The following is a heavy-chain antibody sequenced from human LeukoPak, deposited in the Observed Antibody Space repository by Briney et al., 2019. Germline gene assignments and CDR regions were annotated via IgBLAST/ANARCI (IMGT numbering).Heavy chain of an antibody. CDR3: ATVLRFGVYNPGADY. D-gene: IGHD5/OR15-5a*01. V-gene: IGHV3-48*03. J-gene: IGHJ4*02. Sequence: GGSLRLSCAASGFTFSSYEMNWVRQAPGKGLEWVSYISSSGSTIYYADSVKGRFTISRDNAKNSLHLQMNSLRAEETAVYYCATVLRFGVYNPGADYWGQGTLVTVSS. CDR1: GFTFSSYE. CDR2: ISSSGSTI.